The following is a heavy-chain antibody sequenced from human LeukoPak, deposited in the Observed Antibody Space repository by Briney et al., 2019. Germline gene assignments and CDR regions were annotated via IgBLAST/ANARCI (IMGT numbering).Heavy chain of an antibody. V-gene: IGHV3-30-3*01. D-gene: IGHD6-19*01. Sequence: GGSLRLSCVASGFTFRSYPMHWVRQAPGKGLEWVALISFDGGSKYYADSVKGRFTISRDNSKSTVYLQMNSLRAADTAVYYCARGRIAVALYYGMDVWGHGTTVTVFS. CDR2: ISFDGGSK. J-gene: IGHJ6*02. CDR1: GFTFRSYP. CDR3: ARGRIAVALYYGMDV.